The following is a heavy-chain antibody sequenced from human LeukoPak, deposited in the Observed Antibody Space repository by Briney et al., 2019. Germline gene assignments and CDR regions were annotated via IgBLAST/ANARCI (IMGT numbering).Heavy chain of an antibody. D-gene: IGHD2-15*01. CDR3: ARVLKLGYCSGGSCYGRYYYYYYMDV. Sequence: PSETLSLTCTVSGGSISSYYWSWIRQPPGEGLVWIGEINHSGSTNYNPSLKSRVTISVDTSKNQFFLKLSSVTAADTAVYYCARVLKLGYCSGGSCYGRYYYYYYMDVWGKGTTVTVSS. V-gene: IGHV4-34*01. CDR1: GGSISSYY. J-gene: IGHJ6*03. CDR2: INHSGST.